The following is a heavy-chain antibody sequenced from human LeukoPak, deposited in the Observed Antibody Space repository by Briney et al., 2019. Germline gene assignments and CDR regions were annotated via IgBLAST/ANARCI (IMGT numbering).Heavy chain of an antibody. J-gene: IGHJ4*02. CDR2: IIPILGIA. Sequence: GASVKVSCKASGCTFSSYAISWVRQAPGQGLEWMGRIIPILGIANYAQKFQGRVTITADKSTSTAYMELSSLRSEDTAVYYCARDRGYSYGYPINFDYWGQGTLVTVSS. CDR1: GCTFSSYA. CDR3: ARDRGYSYGYPINFDY. D-gene: IGHD5-18*01. V-gene: IGHV1-69*04.